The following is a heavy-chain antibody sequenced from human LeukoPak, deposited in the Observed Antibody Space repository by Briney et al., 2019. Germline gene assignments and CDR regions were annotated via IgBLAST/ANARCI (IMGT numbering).Heavy chain of an antibody. CDR2: IYSGGST. CDR3: ARVWSRIVGTTTSSEY. V-gene: IGHV3-53*01. Sequence: GGSLRLSCAASGFTVSSNYMSWVRQAPGKGLEWVSLIYSGGSTYYADSVKGRFTISRDNSKNTLYLQMNSLRAEDTAVYYCARVWSRIVGTTTSSEYWGQGTLVTVSS. CDR1: GFTVSSNY. J-gene: IGHJ4*02. D-gene: IGHD1-26*01.